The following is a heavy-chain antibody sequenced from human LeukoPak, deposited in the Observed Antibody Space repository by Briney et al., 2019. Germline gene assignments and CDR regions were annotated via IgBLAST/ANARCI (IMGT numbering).Heavy chain of an antibody. J-gene: IGHJ4*02. V-gene: IGHV3-23*01. CDR2: ISGSDFST. Sequence: RGSLRLSCAASGFPFISYAMSWVRQAPGKGLEWVSSISGSDFSTYYADSVKGRFTISRDNSKNTLYLQMHSLRAEDTALYYCAKEKDNGYDEIYWGQGTLVTVSS. CDR1: GFPFISYA. CDR3: AKEKDNGYDEIY. D-gene: IGHD5-12*01.